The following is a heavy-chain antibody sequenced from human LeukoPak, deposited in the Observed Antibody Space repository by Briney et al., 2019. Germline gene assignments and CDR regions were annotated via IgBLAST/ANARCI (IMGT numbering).Heavy chain of an antibody. CDR3: AKGPSGMDV. J-gene: IGHJ6*04. CDR2: ISYDGSNK. V-gene: IGHV3-30*18. Sequence: GGSLRLSCAASGFTFSSYGMHWVRQAPGKGLEWVAVISYDGSNKYYADSVKGRFTISRDNSKNTLYLQMNSLRAEDTAVYYCAKGPSGMDVWGKGTTVTVSP. CDR1: GFTFSSYG.